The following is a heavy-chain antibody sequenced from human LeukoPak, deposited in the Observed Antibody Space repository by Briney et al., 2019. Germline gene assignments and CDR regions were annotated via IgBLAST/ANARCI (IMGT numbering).Heavy chain of an antibody. J-gene: IGHJ4*02. CDR3: ARASGWYSWFDY. D-gene: IGHD6-19*01. CDR2: INHSGST. CDR1: AGSFSGYY. V-gene: IGHV4-34*01. Sequence: PSETLSLTCALYAGSFSGYYWSWIRQPPGKGLEWIGEINHSGSTNYNPSLKSRVTISVDTSKNQFSLKLSSVTAADTAVYYCARASGWYSWFDYWGQGTLVTVSS.